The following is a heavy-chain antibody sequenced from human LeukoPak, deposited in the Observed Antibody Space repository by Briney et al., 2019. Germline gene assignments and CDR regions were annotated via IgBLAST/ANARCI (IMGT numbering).Heavy chain of an antibody. CDR2: IYPGDSDT. D-gene: IGHD3-22*01. V-gene: IGHV5-51*01. Sequence: GESLKISCAGSGYSFNTYWIGWVRQMPGKGLEWMGIIYPGDSDTRYSPSFQGQVTISADKSISTAYLQWSSLKTSDTAMYYCARRYHDYSGYSRQFDYWGQGTLVTVSS. CDR1: GYSFNTYW. J-gene: IGHJ4*02. CDR3: ARRYHDYSGYSRQFDY.